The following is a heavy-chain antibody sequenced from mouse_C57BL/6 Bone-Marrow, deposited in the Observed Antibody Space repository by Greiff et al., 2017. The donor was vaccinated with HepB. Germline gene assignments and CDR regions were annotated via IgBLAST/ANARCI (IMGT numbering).Heavy chain of an antibody. Sequence: DSGGGLVKPGGSLKLSCAASGFTFSDYGMHWVRQAPEKGLEWVAYISSGSSTIYYADTVKGRFTISRDNAKNTLFLQMTSLRSEDTAMYYCAREDYYGKDYAMDYWGQGTSVTVSS. J-gene: IGHJ4*01. CDR2: ISSGSSTI. CDR1: GFTFSDYG. V-gene: IGHV5-17*01. CDR3: AREDYYGKDYAMDY. D-gene: IGHD1-1*01.